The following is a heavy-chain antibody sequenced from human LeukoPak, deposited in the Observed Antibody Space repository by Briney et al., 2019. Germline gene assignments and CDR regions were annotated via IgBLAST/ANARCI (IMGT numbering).Heavy chain of an antibody. D-gene: IGHD2-15*01. CDR1: GFTFSDYA. CDR3: VRGRGGQGWYFDL. Sequence: PGGSLRLSCAASGFTFSDYAMVWVRQAPGKGLEWVAIISYDGSHKFYAESVQGRFTMSRDNSNSTLYLQLNPLTTDDTAVYYCVRGRGGQGWYFDLWGRGTLVTVSS. CDR2: ISYDGSHK. J-gene: IGHJ2*01. V-gene: IGHV3-30*04.